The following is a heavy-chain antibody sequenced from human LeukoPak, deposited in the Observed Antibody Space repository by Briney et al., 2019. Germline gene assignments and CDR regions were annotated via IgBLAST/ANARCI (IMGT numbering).Heavy chain of an antibody. V-gene: IGHV4-59*01. Sequence: PSETLSLTCSVSGGSISSYYWSWIRQPPGKGLEWIGYIYYSGSTNYNPSLKGRVTISVDTSKNQFSLKLSAVTAADTAVYYCATAIYYYYMDVWGKGTTVTISS. CDR2: IYYSGST. CDR3: ATAIYYYYMDV. J-gene: IGHJ6*03. CDR1: GGSISSYY.